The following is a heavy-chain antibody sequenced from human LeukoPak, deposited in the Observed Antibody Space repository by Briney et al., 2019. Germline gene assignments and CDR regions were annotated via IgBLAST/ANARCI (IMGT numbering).Heavy chain of an antibody. CDR1: GFTFDDYA. CDR2: ISWDGSNT. J-gene: IGHJ4*02. Sequence: GGSLRLSCAASGFTFDDYAMHWVRQAPGKGLEWLSLISWDGSNTYYADSVKGRFTISRDNSKNSLYLQMNSLRPEDTALYYCAKDIEAAAGTYFDYGGQGTLVTVSS. CDR3: AKDIEAAAGTYFDY. V-gene: IGHV3-43D*04. D-gene: IGHD6-13*01.